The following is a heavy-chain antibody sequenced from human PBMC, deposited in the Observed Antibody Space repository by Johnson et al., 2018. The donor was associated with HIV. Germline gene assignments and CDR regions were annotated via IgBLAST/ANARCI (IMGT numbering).Heavy chain of an antibody. CDR1: GFTFSDHY. CDR3: TTDHPTMIVVFNAFDI. D-gene: IGHD3-22*01. V-gene: IGHV3-72*01. Sequence: EVQLVESGGGVVQPGGSLRLSCAASGFTFSDHYMDWVRQAPGKGLEWVGRTRNKANSYTTEYAASVKGRFTISRDDSKNTLYLQMDSLKTEDTAVYYCTTDHPTMIVVFNAFDIWGQGTMVTVSS. CDR2: TRNKANSYTT. J-gene: IGHJ3*02.